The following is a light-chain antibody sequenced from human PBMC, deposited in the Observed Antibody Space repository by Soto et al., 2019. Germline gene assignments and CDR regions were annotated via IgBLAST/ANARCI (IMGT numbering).Light chain of an antibody. V-gene: IGKV3-11*01. Sequence: EIVLTQSPATLSLSPGERATLSCRASHNINSYLAWYQQKPGQAPRLLIYDASNRATGIPARFSGSGSGTDFTLTISSLEPGDFAVYYCQQRSNWWTFGQGTKVEIK. J-gene: IGKJ1*01. CDR1: HNINSY. CDR2: DAS. CDR3: QQRSNWWT.